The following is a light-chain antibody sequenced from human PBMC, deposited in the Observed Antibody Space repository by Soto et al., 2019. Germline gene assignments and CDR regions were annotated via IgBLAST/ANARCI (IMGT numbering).Light chain of an antibody. CDR2: LNSDGSH. CDR1: SGHSSYA. CDR3: QTWGTGIHV. Sequence: QPVLTQSPSASASLGASVKLTCTLSSGHSSYAIAWHQQQPEKGPRYLMKLNSDGSHSKGDGIPDRFSGSRSGAERYLIISSLQSEDEADYYCQTWGTGIHVFGTGTKLTVL. J-gene: IGLJ1*01. V-gene: IGLV4-69*01.